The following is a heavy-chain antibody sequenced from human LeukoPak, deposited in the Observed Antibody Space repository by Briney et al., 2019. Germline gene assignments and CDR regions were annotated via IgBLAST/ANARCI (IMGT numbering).Heavy chain of an antibody. CDR2: IYYSGST. D-gene: IGHD3-3*01. V-gene: IGHV4-30-4*08. CDR1: GGSICIGDYY. CDR3: ARAGFWSGYLDY. J-gene: IGHJ4*02. Sequence: KPSQTLSLTCTVSGGSICIGDYYWSWIRQPPGKGLEWIGYIYYSGSTYYNPSLKSRVTISVDTSKNQFSLKLSSVTAADTAVYYCARAGFWSGYLDYWGQGTLVTVSS.